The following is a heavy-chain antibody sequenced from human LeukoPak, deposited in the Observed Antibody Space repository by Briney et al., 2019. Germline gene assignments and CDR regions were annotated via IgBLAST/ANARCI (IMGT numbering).Heavy chain of an antibody. Sequence: ASVKVSCKASGYIFTSYGITWVRQAPGQGLEWMGWISTYNGDTNYAQKLQGRVTMTTDTSTSTAYMELRSLRSDDTAVYYCAREYYYDSSGYPLMNAFDIWGQGTMVTVSS. CDR3: AREYYYDSSGYPLMNAFDI. D-gene: IGHD3-22*01. CDR1: GYIFTSYG. J-gene: IGHJ3*02. CDR2: ISTYNGDT. V-gene: IGHV1-18*01.